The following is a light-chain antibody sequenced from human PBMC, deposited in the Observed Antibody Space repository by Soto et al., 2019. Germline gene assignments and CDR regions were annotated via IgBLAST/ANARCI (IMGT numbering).Light chain of an antibody. CDR1: QSISSW. J-gene: IGKJ1*01. V-gene: IGKV1-5*01. CDR2: DAS. Sequence: DIQMTQSPSTLSASVGDRVTITCRASQSISSWLAWYQQKPGKAPKLPIYDASSLESGVPSRFSGSGSGTEFTLTISSLQPDDVATYYCQQYNSYWTFGQGTKVDI. CDR3: QQYNSYWT.